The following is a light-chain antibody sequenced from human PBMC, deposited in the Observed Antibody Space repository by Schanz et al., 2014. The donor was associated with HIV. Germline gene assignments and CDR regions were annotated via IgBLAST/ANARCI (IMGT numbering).Light chain of an antibody. CDR2: DVS. J-gene: IGLJ2*01. CDR3: SSYTTSSTLV. Sequence: QSVLTQPASVSGSPGQSITISCSGASSDVDYSYYISWYQQQPGRPPKLIIYDVSNRPSGVSDRFSGSKSGNTASLTISGLQAEDEADYYCSSYTTSSTLVLGGGTKLTVL. V-gene: IGLV2-14*03. CDR1: SSDVDYSYY.